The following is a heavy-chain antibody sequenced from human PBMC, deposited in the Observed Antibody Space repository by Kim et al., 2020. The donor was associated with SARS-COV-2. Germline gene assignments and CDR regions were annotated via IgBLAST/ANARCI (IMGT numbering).Heavy chain of an antibody. D-gene: IGHD6-19*01. CDR3: TRRYSSGWYSDTFDI. Sequence: GGSLRLSCAASGFTISDHYMDWVRQAPGKGLDWVGRTRNTPRGYTTEHAASVKGRFTISRDESKNSVYLQMNSLKSEDTAVYYCTRRYSSGWYSDTFDIWGQGTMVAVSS. CDR2: TRNTPRGYTT. V-gene: IGHV3-72*01. CDR1: GFTISDHY. J-gene: IGHJ3*02.